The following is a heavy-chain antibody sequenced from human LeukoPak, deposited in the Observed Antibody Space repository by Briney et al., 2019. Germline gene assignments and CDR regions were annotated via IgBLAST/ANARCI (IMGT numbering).Heavy chain of an antibody. D-gene: IGHD3-22*01. V-gene: IGHV4-30-2*01. CDR1: GGSISSGGYS. CDR2: IYHSGGT. Sequence: SEALSLTCAVSGGSISSGGYSWSWIRQPPGKGLEWIGYIYHSGGTYYNPSLKSRVTISVDRSKNQFSLKLSSVTAADTAVYYCARGGSSGYTLDYWGQGTLVTVSS. J-gene: IGHJ4*02. CDR3: ARGGSSGYTLDY.